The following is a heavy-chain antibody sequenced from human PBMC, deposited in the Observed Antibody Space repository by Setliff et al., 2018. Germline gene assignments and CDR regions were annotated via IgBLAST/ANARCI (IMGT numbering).Heavy chain of an antibody. V-gene: IGHV3-21*01. J-gene: IGHJ6*03. CDR2: LDGDRSHV. CDR3: ASIDWGENFYNMDV. Sequence: GESLKISCAASGFTLSHNWMNWVRQAPGKRLEWVASLDGDRSHVYYADSLRGRFTISRDNAGNSLYLQMNSLRGEDTAVYFCASIDWGENFYNMDVWGKGTTVTVSS. D-gene: IGHD7-27*01. CDR1: GFTLSHNW.